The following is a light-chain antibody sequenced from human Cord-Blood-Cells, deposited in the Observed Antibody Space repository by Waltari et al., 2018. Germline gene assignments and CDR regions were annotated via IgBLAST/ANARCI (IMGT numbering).Light chain of an antibody. Sequence: SYELTQPPSVSVSPGQTASITCSGAKLGDKYACWYQQKPGQSPVLVIYQDSKRPSGIPVLFSGSNSGNTATLTISGTQAMDEADYYCQAWDSSTAVFGGGTKLTVL. V-gene: IGLV3-1*01. CDR1: KLGDKY. CDR3: QAWDSSTAV. CDR2: QDS. J-gene: IGLJ2*01.